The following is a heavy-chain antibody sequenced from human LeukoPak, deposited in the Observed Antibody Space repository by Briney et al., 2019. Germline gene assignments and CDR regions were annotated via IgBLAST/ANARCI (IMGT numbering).Heavy chain of an antibody. CDR3: ARDGVYNWFDP. Sequence: SETLSLTCTVSGGSISNYYWSWIRQPPGKGLEWIGYIYYSGNTIYNPSLKSRVTISVDTSKNQFSLKLSSVTAADTAVYYCARDGVYNWFDPWGQGTLVTVSS. CDR2: IYYSGNT. CDR1: GGSISNYY. D-gene: IGHD3-10*01. V-gene: IGHV4-59*01. J-gene: IGHJ5*02.